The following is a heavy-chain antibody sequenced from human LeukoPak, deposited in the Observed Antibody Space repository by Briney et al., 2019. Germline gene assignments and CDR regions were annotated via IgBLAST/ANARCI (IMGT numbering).Heavy chain of an antibody. V-gene: IGHV1-46*01. J-gene: IGHJ6*03. CDR2: INPSGGST. CDR3: AREIRTGTTRGYYYYYMDV. D-gene: IGHD1-1*01. CDR1: GGTFSGYY. Sequence: ASVKVSCKASGGTFSGYYMHWVRQAPGQGLEWMGIINPSGGSTSYAQKFQGRVTMTRDMSTSTVYMELSSLRSEDTAVYYCAREIRTGTTRGYYYYYMDVWGTGTTVTVSS.